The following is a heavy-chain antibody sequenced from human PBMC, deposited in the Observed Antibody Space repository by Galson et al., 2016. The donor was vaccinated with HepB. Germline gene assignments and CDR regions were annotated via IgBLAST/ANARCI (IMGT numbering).Heavy chain of an antibody. J-gene: IGHJ4*02. CDR2: VYHTGST. CDR1: GDSISPYY. Sequence: ETLSLTCTVSGDSISPYYWGWIRKPPGKGLEWIGNVYHTGSTYYNSSLKSRVTISIDTSQNHFSLQLTSVTVADTAVYFCARGFFIDYWGQGILVTVSS. CDR3: ARGFFIDY. D-gene: IGHD3-10*01. V-gene: IGHV4-38-2*02.